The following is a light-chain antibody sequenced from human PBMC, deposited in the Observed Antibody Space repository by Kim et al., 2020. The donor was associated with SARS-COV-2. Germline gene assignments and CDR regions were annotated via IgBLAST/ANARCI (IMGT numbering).Light chain of an antibody. Sequence: SVGGRITITCRASLSISSWLACYQQQPGKAPHRLIYQASSLESAVTSRFSGGGSGTDFTLTIISLQPADSPTYYCQQYNRYSLFTFGPGTKVDIK. CDR1: LSISSW. CDR3: QQYNRYSLFT. CDR2: QAS. V-gene: IGKV1-5*03. J-gene: IGKJ3*01.